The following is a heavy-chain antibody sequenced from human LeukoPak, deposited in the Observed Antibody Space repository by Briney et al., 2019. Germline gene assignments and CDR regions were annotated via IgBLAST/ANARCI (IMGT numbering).Heavy chain of an antibody. D-gene: IGHD2-21*02. Sequence: GGSLRLSCAASGFTFSSYSMNWVRQAPGKGLEWVSSISSRSTYIYYADSVKGRFTISRDNAKNSLYLEMNSLRAEDTAVYYCARDQAVFCGGDCYYGYWGQGTLVTVSS. CDR1: GFTFSSYS. V-gene: IGHV3-21*01. J-gene: IGHJ4*02. CDR3: ARDQAVFCGGDCYYGY. CDR2: ISSRSTYI.